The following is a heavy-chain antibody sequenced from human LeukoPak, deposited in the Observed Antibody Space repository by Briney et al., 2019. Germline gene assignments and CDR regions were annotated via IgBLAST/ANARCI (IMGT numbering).Heavy chain of an antibody. CDR1: GGSISSYY. CDR3: ARMVAGGGKLDY. D-gene: IGHD6-19*01. Sequence: SETLSLTCSVSGGSISSYYWSWIRQPAGKGLEWIGRIYTTGSTNYNPSLKSRVTISVDKSKNQFVLRLTSVTSAGKAVYYCARMVAGGGKLDYWGQGTLVTVSS. CDR2: IYTTGST. J-gene: IGHJ4*02. V-gene: IGHV4-4*07.